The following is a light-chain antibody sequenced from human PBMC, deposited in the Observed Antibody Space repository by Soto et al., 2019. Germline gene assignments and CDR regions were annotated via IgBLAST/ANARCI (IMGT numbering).Light chain of an antibody. CDR2: DVT. CDR3: CSYADSYTLV. CDR1: SSHVGGYNY. J-gene: IGLJ3*02. Sequence: QSALTQPRSVSGSPGQSVTISCTGTSSHVGGYNYVSWYQQHPGKVPKLMIYDVTKRPSGVPDRFSGSKSDNTASLTISGLQAEDEADYYCCSYADSYTLVFGGGTKLTVL. V-gene: IGLV2-11*01.